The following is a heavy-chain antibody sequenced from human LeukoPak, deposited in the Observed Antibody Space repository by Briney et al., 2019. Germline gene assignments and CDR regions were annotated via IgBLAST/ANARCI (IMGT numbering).Heavy chain of an antibody. Sequence: ASVKVSCKASGGTFSSYTISWARQAPGQGLEWMGRIIPILGIANYAQKFQGRVTITADKSTSTAYMELSSLRSEDTAVYYCARGRGCSSTSCYFVNWFDPWGQGTLVTVSS. D-gene: IGHD2-2*01. CDR2: IIPILGIA. CDR3: ARGRGCSSTSCYFVNWFDP. J-gene: IGHJ5*02. CDR1: GGTFSSYT. V-gene: IGHV1-69*02.